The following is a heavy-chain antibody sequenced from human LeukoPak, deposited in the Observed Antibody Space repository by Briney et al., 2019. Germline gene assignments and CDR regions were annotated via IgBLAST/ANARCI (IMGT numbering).Heavy chain of an antibody. J-gene: IGHJ4*02. D-gene: IGHD3-22*01. Sequence: ASVKVSCKASGYTFTSYDINWVRQATGQGLEWMGWMNPNSGNTGYAQKFQGRVTMTRNTSISTAYMELSSLRSEDTAVYYCARGLSRAPDYYDSSGYQDCWGQGTLVTVSS. CDR1: GYTFTSYD. V-gene: IGHV1-8*01. CDR3: ARGLSRAPDYYDSSGYQDC. CDR2: MNPNSGNT.